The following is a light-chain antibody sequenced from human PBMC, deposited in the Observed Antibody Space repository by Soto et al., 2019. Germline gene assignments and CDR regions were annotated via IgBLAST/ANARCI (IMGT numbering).Light chain of an antibody. CDR3: QHYDHVQVT. CDR2: KAS. Sequence: DIQMTQSPSTLSASVGDRVTITCRASQSISSWLAWYQQKPGKAPKLLIYKASSLESGVPSRFSGSGSGTEFTLTISSLQPDDFATYYCQHYDHVQVTFGQGTRLEIK. V-gene: IGKV1-5*03. J-gene: IGKJ5*01. CDR1: QSISSW.